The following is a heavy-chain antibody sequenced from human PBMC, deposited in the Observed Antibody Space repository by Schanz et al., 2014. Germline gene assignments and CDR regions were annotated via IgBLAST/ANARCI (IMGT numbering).Heavy chain of an antibody. CDR2: IHHSGSI. CDR3: ARHLVNAYGMDV. Sequence: QVQLQASGPGLVKPSETLSLTCPVSGGPFSGYFWSWIRQSPGKGLQWIGEIHHSGSIIYNPSLRSGVTISMDTSKNQFFLKVPSLTAADTAVYYCARHLVNAYGMDVWGQGTAVTVSS. D-gene: IGHD3-3*02. J-gene: IGHJ6*02. V-gene: IGHV4-34*10. CDR1: GGPFSGYF.